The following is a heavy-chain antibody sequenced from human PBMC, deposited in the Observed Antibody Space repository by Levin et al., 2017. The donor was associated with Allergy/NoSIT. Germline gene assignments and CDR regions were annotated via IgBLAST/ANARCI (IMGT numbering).Heavy chain of an antibody. J-gene: IGHJ6*02. CDR1: GGSFSGYY. CDR3: ARGIYGRDV. Sequence: PSETLSLTCAVYGGSFSGYYWSWIRQPPGKGLEWIGEINHSGSTNYNPSLKRRVTISVDTSKNQFSLKLSSVTAADTAVYYCARGIYGRDVWGQGTTVTVSS. CDR2: INHSGST. V-gene: IGHV4-34*01.